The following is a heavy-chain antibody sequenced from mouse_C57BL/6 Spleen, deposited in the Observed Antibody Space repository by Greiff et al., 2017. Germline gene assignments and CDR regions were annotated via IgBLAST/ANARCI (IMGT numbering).Heavy chain of an antibody. J-gene: IGHJ1*03. CDR2: IDPEDGDT. V-gene: IGHV14-1*01. CDR1: GFNIKDYY. CDR3: TTDGYWYFDV. Sequence: EVQLQQSGAELVRPGASVKLSCTASGFNIKDYYMHWVKQRPEQGLEWIGRIDPEDGDTEYAPKFQGKATMTADTSSNTAYLQLSSLTSENSAVYYCTTDGYWYFDVWGTGTTVTVSS. D-gene: IGHD2-3*01.